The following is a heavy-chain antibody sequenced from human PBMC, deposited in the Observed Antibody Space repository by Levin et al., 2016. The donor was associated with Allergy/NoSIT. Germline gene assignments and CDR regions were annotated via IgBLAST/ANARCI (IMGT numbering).Heavy chain of an antibody. D-gene: IGHD7-27*01. CDR2: ISSSSSYI. J-gene: IGHJ4*02. V-gene: IGHV3-21*01. CDR3: ARGLNGDYFDY. CDR1: GFTFSSYS. Sequence: GESLKISCAASGFTFSSYSMNWVRQAPGKGLEWVSSISSSSSYIYYADSVKGRFTISRDNAKNSLYLQMNSLRAEDTAVYYCARGLNGDYFDYWGQGTLVTVSS.